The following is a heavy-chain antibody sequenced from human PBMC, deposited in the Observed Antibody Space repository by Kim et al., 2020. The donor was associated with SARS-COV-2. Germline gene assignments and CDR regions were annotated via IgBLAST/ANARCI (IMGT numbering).Heavy chain of an antibody. V-gene: IGHV5-10-1*01. D-gene: IGHD5-18*01. CDR3: ARRRTLDTAKTYYYYYGMDV. J-gene: IGHJ6*02. CDR1: GYSFTSYW. Sequence: GESLKISCKGSGYSFTSYWISWVRQMPGKGLEWMGRIDPSDSYTNYSPSFQGHVTISADKSISTAYLQWSSLKASDTAMYYCARRRTLDTAKTYYYYYGMDVWGQGTTVTVPS. CDR2: IDPSDSYT.